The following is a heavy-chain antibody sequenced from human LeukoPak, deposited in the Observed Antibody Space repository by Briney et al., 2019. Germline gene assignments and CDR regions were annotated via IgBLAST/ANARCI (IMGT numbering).Heavy chain of an antibody. Sequence: GASVKVSCKASGYTFNNYDINWVRQAPGQGLEWMGWMNPNSGNTGYAQRFQGRFTLTRETFISTAYMELSSLRSDDTAVYYSVRAMAPLDTFNYQYAMDVWGQGTMVTVSS. CDR1: GYTFNNYD. V-gene: IGHV1-8*01. CDR3: VRAMAPLDTFNYQYAMDV. D-gene: IGHD5-24*01. J-gene: IGHJ6*02. CDR2: MNPNSGNT.